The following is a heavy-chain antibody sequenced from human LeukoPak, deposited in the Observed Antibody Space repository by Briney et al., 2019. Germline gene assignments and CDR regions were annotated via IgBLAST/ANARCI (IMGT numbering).Heavy chain of an antibody. CDR2: ISSSSSTI. J-gene: IGHJ4*02. CDR3: ARDQDWNDRGGLDY. CDR1: GFTFSSYG. V-gene: IGHV3-48*04. D-gene: IGHD1-1*01. Sequence: GGSLRLSCAASGFTFSSYGMTWVRQAPGKGLEWVSYISSSSSTIYYADSVKGRFTISRDNSKNSLYLQMNSLRAEDTAVYYCARDQDWNDRGGLDYWGQGTLVIVSS.